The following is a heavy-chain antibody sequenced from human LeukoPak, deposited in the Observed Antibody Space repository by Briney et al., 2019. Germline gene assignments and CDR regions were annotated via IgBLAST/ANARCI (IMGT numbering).Heavy chain of an antibody. D-gene: IGHD1-26*01. J-gene: IGHJ1*01. Sequence: TSYXISWVRQAPGQGLEWMGWISAYNGNTNYAQKLQGRVTMTTDTSTSTAYMELRSLRSDDTAVYYCARGPLVGATTGYFQHWGQGTLVTVSS. CDR1: TSYX. V-gene: IGHV1-18*01. CDR2: ISAYNGNT. CDR3: ARGPLVGATTGYFQH.